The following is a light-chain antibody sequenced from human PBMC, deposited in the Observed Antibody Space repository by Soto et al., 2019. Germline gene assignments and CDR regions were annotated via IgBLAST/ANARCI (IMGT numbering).Light chain of an antibody. CDR3: EPSYIWVR. CDR1: QSVSSSY. V-gene: IGKV3-20*01. Sequence: ENVLKLSLGALSLSTGERATLSCRASQSVSSSYLAWYQQKPGQAPRLLIYGASSRATGIPDRFSGSGSGTYFTLTFYSLQSDDSAVYFCEPSYIWVRFCGGAKV. CDR2: GAS. J-gene: IGKJ4*01.